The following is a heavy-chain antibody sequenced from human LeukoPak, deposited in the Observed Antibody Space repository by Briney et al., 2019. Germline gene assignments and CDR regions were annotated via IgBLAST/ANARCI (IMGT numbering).Heavy chain of an antibody. Sequence: SQTLSLTCAVSGGSISSGGYSWSWIRQPPGKGLEWIGYIYHSGSTYYNPSLKSRVTISVDRSKNQFSLKLSPVTAADTAVYYCARDNGDYGLGYWGQGTLVTVSS. CDR2: IYHSGST. V-gene: IGHV4-30-2*01. CDR3: ARDNGDYGLGY. J-gene: IGHJ4*02. CDR1: GGSISSGGYS. D-gene: IGHD4-17*01.